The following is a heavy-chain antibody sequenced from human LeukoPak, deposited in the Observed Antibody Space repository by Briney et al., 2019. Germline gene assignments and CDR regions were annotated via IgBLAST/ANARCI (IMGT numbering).Heavy chain of an antibody. D-gene: IGHD3-10*01. V-gene: IGHV4-34*01. J-gene: IGHJ3*02. Sequence: SETLSLTCAVYGGSFSGYYWSWIRQPPGKGLEWIGEINHSGSTNYNPSLKSRVSMSLDTSKNQFSLKLSSVTAADTAIYYCARERGSLRGDAFDIWGQGTVVTVSS. CDR2: INHSGST. CDR1: GGSFSGYY. CDR3: ARERGSLRGDAFDI.